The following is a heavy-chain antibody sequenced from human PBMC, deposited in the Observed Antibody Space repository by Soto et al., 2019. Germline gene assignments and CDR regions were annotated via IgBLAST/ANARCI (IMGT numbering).Heavy chain of an antibody. CDR3: ARGNYYYGMDV. CDR2: ITNSGSTI. V-gene: IGHV3-48*03. CDR1: GFTFTSYE. J-gene: IGHJ6*02. Sequence: GGSLRLSCAVSGFTFTSYEMNWVRQAPGKGLEWVSHITNSGSTISYADSVKGRFTVSRDNAKNSLYLQMNSLRAEDTAVYYCARGNYYYGMDVWGQGTTVTASS.